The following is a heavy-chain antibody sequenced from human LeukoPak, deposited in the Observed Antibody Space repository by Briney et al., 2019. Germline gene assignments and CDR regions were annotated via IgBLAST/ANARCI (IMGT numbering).Heavy chain of an antibody. CDR2: INSSSGST. Sequence: GASVTVSRKATGYTFTSYYMHWVRQATGQGLEGMGIINSSSGSTSFAQNFQGRVTMTRDTSTSTVYMELSMLRSEDTAVYYCATSGQQWLVWSDAFDIWGQGTMVTVSS. J-gene: IGHJ3*02. CDR3: ATSGQQWLVWSDAFDI. CDR1: GYTFTSYY. D-gene: IGHD6-19*01. V-gene: IGHV1-46*01.